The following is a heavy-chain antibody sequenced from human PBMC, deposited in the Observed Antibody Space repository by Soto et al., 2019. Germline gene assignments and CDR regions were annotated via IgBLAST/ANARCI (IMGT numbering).Heavy chain of an antibody. J-gene: IGHJ4*02. CDR3: ARVNSSGWYGRVDY. V-gene: IGHV4-59*01. D-gene: IGHD6-19*01. Sequence: PSETLSLTCTVSGGSISSYYWSWIRQPPGKGLEWIGYIYYSGSTNYNPSLKSRVTISVDTSRNQFSLMLSSVTAADTAVYYCARVNSSGWYGRVDYWGQGTLVTVSS. CDR2: IYYSGST. CDR1: GGSISSYY.